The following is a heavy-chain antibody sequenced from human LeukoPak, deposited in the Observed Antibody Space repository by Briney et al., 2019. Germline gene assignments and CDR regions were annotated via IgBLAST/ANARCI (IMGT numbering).Heavy chain of an antibody. D-gene: IGHD2-15*01. CDR2: TSGSGGST. J-gene: IGHJ5*02. V-gene: IGHV3-23*01. CDR3: AKDSQHVWSPGSGFDP. Sequence: GGSLRLSCAASGFTFSSYGMTWVRQAPGKGLEWISGTSGSGGSTYYANSVKGRFTISRDNSKNTLYLQMNSLRAEDTAVYYCAKDSQHVWSPGSGFDPWGQGTLVTVSS. CDR1: GFTFSSYG.